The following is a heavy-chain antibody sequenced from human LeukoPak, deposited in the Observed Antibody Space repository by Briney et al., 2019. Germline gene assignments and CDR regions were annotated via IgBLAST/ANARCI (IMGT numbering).Heavy chain of an antibody. CDR3: ASGHCSSTSCSYFDY. V-gene: IGHV4-61*01. CDR1: GGSVSSGSYY. D-gene: IGHD2-2*03. Sequence: SETLSLTCTVSGGSVSSGSYYWSWIRQPPGKGLEWIVYIYYSGSTNYNPSLKSRVTISVDTSKNQFSLKLSSVTAADTAVYYCASGHCSSTSCSYFDYWGQGTLVTVSS. J-gene: IGHJ4*02. CDR2: IYYSGST.